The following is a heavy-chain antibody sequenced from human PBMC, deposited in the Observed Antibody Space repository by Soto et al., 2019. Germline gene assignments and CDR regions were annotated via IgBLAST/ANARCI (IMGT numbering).Heavy chain of an antibody. D-gene: IGHD5-18*01. CDR1: GLAFSNSA. CDR2: ISDTT. CDR3: AKGSGYKYGSRFDF. V-gene: IGHV3-23*01. Sequence: PGGSLRLSCVVSGLAFSNSAMNWVRQAPGKGLEWVSGISDTTYYADSVQGRFIISRDNSKSTVFLQMKSLRAEDTAVYYCAKGSGYKYGSRFDFWGQGTRVTVSS. J-gene: IGHJ4*02.